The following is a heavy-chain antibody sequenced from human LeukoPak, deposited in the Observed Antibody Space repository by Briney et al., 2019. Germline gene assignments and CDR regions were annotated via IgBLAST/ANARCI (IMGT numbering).Heavy chain of an antibody. D-gene: IGHD3-16*01. J-gene: IGHJ4*02. CDR3: ARDVGRSYDLDY. Sequence: ASVKVSCKASGYTFTSYGISWVRQAPGQGLEWMGWISAYNGNTDYAQSLQGRVAMTIDTSTSTVYMELRSLRSDDTAVYYCARDVGRSYDLDYWGQGTLVTVSS. CDR2: ISAYNGNT. CDR1: GYTFTSYG. V-gene: IGHV1-18*01.